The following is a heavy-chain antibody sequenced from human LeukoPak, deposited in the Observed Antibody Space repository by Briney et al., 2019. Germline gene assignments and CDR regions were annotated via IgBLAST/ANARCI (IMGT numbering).Heavy chain of an antibody. D-gene: IGHD5-12*01. CDR3: AREKGGYSGYADY. V-gene: IGHV1-18*01. Sequence: ASVKVSCKASGYTFTSYGIGWVRQAPGQGLEWMGWISTYNGDTNYAQNLQGRVTMTTDTYTSTAYMELRRLRPDDTAVYFCAREKGGYSGYADYWGQGTLVTVSS. CDR1: GYTFTSYG. J-gene: IGHJ4*02. CDR2: ISTYNGDT.